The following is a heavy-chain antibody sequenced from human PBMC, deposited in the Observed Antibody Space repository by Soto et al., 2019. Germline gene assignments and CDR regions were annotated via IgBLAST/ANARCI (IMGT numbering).Heavy chain of an antibody. CDR2: IIPIFGTA. D-gene: IGHD2-15*01. Sequence: EASVKVSCRASGGTFSSYAISWVRQAPGQGLEWMGGIIPIFGTANYAQKFQGRVTITADESTSTAYMELSSLRSEDTAVYYCARDIVVVVAATKIYYYYGMDVWGQGTTVTVSS. J-gene: IGHJ6*02. V-gene: IGHV1-69*13. CDR3: ARDIVVVVAATKIYYYYGMDV. CDR1: GGTFSSYA.